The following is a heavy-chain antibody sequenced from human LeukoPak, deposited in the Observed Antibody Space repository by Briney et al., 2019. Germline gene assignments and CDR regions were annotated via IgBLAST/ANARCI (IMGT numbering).Heavy chain of an antibody. CDR2: IWSAGNNR. V-gene: IGHV3-30*02. D-gene: IGHD2-8*02. Sequence: GGSLRLSCAASGFTFRNYGMHWVRQATGKGLEWVSFIWSAGNNRFYADSVKGRFTISGDNSKNMLYLQMDTLRAEDTALYYCAKDPGASVSGFHMDVWGKGTTVIVSS. CDR3: AKDPGASVSGFHMDV. J-gene: IGHJ6*03. CDR1: GFTFRNYG.